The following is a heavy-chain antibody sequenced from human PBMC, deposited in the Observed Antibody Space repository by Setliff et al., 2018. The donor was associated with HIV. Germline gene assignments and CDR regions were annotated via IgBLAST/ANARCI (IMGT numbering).Heavy chain of an antibody. CDR3: ARNYYDSSGYYGY. J-gene: IGHJ4*02. V-gene: IGHV1-2*02. Sequence: ASVKVSCKASGYSFNTYGISWVRQAPGQGLEWMGWINPNSGGTNYAQKFQGRVTMTRDTSISTAYMELSRLRSDDTAVYYCARNYYDSSGYYGYWGQGTLVTVSS. CDR1: GYSFNTYG. CDR2: INPNSGGT. D-gene: IGHD3-22*01.